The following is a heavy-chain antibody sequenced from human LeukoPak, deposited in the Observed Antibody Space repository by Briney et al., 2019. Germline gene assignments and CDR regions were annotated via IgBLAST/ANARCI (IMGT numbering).Heavy chain of an antibody. Sequence: GGSLRLSCAASGFTFSSYWMSWVRQAPGKGLEWVANIKQDGSEKDYVDSVKGRFTISRDTAKNSLYLQMNSLRAENTAVYYCASSYYYDSSGYYWYFDLWGRGTLVTVSS. CDR2: IKQDGSEK. CDR1: GFTFSSYW. V-gene: IGHV3-7*01. CDR3: ASSYYYDSSGYYWYFDL. D-gene: IGHD3-22*01. J-gene: IGHJ2*01.